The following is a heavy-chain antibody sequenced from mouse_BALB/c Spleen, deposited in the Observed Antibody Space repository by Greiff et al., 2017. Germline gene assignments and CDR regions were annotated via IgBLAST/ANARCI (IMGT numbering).Heavy chain of an antibody. Sequence: EVQLVESGGGLVQPGGSRKLSCAASGFTFSSFGMHWVRQAPEKGLEWVAYISSGSSTIYYADTVKGRFTISRDNPKNTLFLQMTSLRSEDTAMYYCARSNWDGALFAYWGQGTLVTVS. J-gene: IGHJ3*01. D-gene: IGHD4-1*01. V-gene: IGHV5-17*02. CDR2: ISSGSSTI. CDR1: GFTFSSFG. CDR3: ARSNWDGALFAY.